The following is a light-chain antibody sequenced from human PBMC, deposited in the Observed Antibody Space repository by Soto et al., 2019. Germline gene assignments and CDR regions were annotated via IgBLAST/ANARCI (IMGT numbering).Light chain of an antibody. V-gene: IGLV2-14*01. CDR2: EVS. Sequence: LTQPASVSGSPGQSITISCTGTSSDVGAYNYVSWYQQHPGKAPKLMIYEVSNRPSGVSDRFSGSRSGNTASLTISGLQAEDESDYYCISYTSSSTWVFGGGTKLTVL. J-gene: IGLJ3*02. CDR1: SSDVGAYNY. CDR3: ISYTSSSTWV.